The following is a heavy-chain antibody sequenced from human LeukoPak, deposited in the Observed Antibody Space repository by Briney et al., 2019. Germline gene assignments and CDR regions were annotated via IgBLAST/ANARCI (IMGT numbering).Heavy chain of an antibody. J-gene: IGHJ4*02. CDR2: IYHSGST. Sequence: PSETLSLTCAVSGYSISSGYYWGWIRQPPGKGLEWIGSIYHSGSTYYNPSLKSRVTISVDTSKNQFSLKLSSVTAADTAVYYCARRAGNYDYVWRSYDYWGQGTLVTVSS. D-gene: IGHD3-16*01. V-gene: IGHV4-38-2*01. CDR3: ARRAGNYDYVWRSYDY. CDR1: GYSISSGYY.